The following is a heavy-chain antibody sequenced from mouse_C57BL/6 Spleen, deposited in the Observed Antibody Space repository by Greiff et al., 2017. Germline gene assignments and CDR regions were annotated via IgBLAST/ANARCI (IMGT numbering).Heavy chain of an antibody. J-gene: IGHJ4*01. CDR2: IYPGSGST. CDR3: ARGMSTTVVASRYYAMDY. CDR1: GYTFTSYW. V-gene: IGHV1-55*01. Sequence: QVQLQQPGAELVKPGASVKMSCKASGYTFTSYWITWVKQRPGQGLEWIGDIYPGSGSTNYNEKFKSKATLTVDTSSSTAYMQLSSLTSEDSAVYYCARGMSTTVVASRYYAMDYWGQGTSVTVSS. D-gene: IGHD1-1*01.